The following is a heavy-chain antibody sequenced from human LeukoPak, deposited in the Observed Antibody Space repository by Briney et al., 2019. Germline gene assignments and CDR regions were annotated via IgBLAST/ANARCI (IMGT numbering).Heavy chain of an antibody. CDR1: GGSLSSYY. Sequence: PSETLSLTCTVSGGSLSSYYWSWIRQPAGRGLEWIGRIYTSGSTNYNPSLKSRVTMSVDTSKNQFSLKLSSVTAADTAVYYCARERGSSWDDAFDIWGQGTMVTVSS. V-gene: IGHV4-4*07. J-gene: IGHJ3*02. D-gene: IGHD6-13*01. CDR2: IYTSGST. CDR3: ARERGSSWDDAFDI.